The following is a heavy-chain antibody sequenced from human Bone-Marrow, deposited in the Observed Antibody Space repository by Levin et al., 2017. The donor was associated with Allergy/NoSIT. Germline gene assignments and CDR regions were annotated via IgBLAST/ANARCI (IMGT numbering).Heavy chain of an antibody. CDR3: ARDLPVYYDFWSGYHNWFDP. Sequence: ASVKVSCKASGYTFTSYGISWVRQAPGQGLEWMGWISAYNGNTNYAQKLQGRVTMTTDTSTSTAYMELRSLRSDDTAVYYCARDLPVYYDFWSGYHNWFDPWGQGTLVTVSS. D-gene: IGHD3-3*01. V-gene: IGHV1-18*01. J-gene: IGHJ5*02. CDR1: GYTFTSYG. CDR2: ISAYNGNT.